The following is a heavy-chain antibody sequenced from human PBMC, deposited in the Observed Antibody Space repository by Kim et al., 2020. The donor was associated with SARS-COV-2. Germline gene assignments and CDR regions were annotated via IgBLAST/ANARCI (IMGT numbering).Heavy chain of an antibody. D-gene: IGHD4-17*01. CDR3: ARETVTSPDALDI. Sequence: GGSLRLSCAASGFSLTNQEMNWVRQAPGKGLEWVSYMSGNGSTTYYADSVKGRFTISRDNAKNSLYLQMNSLRAEDTAVYYCARETVTSPDALDIWGQGTMVSVSS. CDR2: MSGNGSTT. J-gene: IGHJ3*02. CDR1: GFSLTNQE. V-gene: IGHV3-48*03.